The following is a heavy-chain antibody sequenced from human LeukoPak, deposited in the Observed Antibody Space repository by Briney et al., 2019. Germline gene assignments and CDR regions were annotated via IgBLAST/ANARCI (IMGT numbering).Heavy chain of an antibody. Sequence: GRSLRLSCAASGFTFSSYAMHWVRRAPGKGLEWVAVISYDGSNKYYADSVKGRFTISRDNSKNTLYLQMNSLRAEDTAVYYCARVGSMGYSSGWYDYWGKGTLVTVSS. V-gene: IGHV3-30-3*01. D-gene: IGHD6-19*01. CDR2: ISYDGSNK. CDR1: GFTFSSYA. CDR3: ARVGSMGYSSGWYDY. J-gene: IGHJ4*02.